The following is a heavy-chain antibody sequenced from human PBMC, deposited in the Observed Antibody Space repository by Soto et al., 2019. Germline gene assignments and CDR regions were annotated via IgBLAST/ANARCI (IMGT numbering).Heavy chain of an antibody. J-gene: IGHJ6*02. Sequence: PGGSLRLSCVASGFTFSDYYMSWIRQAPGKGLEWIGYMHYNGYTSYNPSLRSRVTISVDTSKNQFSLKLTSVTVADTALYYCARQGFGATHGLVDVWGQGTTVTVSS. CDR3: ARQGFGATHGLVDV. CDR2: MHYNGYT. V-gene: IGHV4-59*08. D-gene: IGHD3-10*01. CDR1: GFTFSDYY.